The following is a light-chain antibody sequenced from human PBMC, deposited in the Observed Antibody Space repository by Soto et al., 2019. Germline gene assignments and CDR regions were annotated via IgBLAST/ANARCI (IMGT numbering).Light chain of an antibody. J-gene: IGKJ1*01. CDR1: QSVSSY. Sequence: EIVLTQSPGTLSLSPGERATLSCRASQSVSSYLAWYQQKPGQAPRLLIYDASNRATGIPARFSGSGSGTDFTLTIRSLEPEDFAVYYCRQRSNWPWTFGQGTKVDIK. CDR3: RQRSNWPWT. CDR2: DAS. V-gene: IGKV3-11*01.